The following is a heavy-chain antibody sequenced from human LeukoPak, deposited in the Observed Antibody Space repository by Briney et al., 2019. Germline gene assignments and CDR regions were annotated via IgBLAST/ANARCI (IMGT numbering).Heavy chain of an antibody. D-gene: IGHD3-10*01. CDR1: GGSVSHYY. J-gene: IGHJ3*02. CDR2: IYYSGNT. CDR3: ARTEITIPRGPRGFDI. V-gene: IGHV4-59*02. Sequence: PSETLSLTCIVSGGSVSHYYWSWVRQPPGKGLEWIGYIYYSGNTNYNPSLKGRVTMSVDTSKNQFSLNLTSVTAADTAVYYCARTEITIPRGPRGFDIWGQGTMVTVSS.